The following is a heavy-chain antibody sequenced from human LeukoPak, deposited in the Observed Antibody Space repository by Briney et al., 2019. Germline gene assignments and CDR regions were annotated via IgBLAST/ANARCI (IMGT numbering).Heavy chain of an antibody. V-gene: IGHV1-46*01. D-gene: IGHD6-13*01. CDR1: GCTFTSYY. CDR2: INPSGGST. J-gene: IGHJ4*02. CDR3: ARDATRGSSYYDY. Sequence: GASVTVSCKASGCTFTSYYMHWVRQPPGQGLEWMGIINPSGGSTCYAQKFQGRLTMSRDTSTSTVYMELSSMRSEDTAVYYCARDATRGSSYYDYWGQGTLVTVSS.